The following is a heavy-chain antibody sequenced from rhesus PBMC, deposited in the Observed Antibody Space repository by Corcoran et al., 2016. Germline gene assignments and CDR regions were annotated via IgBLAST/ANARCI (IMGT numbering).Heavy chain of an antibody. CDR2: IYGSSGIT. V-gene: IGHV4-76*01. J-gene: IGHJ4*01. CDR1: GGSISGGYD. D-gene: IGHD3-22*01. CDR3: ARMESN. Sequence: QVQLQESGPGLVKPSETLSLTCAVSGGSISGGYDWSWIRQPPGKGLEWIGYIYGSSGITNYHPSLKNRVTISKDTSKNQFSLKLSSVTAADTAVYYCARMESNWGQGVLVTVSS.